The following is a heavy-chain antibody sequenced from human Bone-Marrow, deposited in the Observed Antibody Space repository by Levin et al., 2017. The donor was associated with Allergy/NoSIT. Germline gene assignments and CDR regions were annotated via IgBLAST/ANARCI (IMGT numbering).Heavy chain of an antibody. D-gene: IGHD3/OR15-3a*01. CDR1: GDSISSGSYY. J-gene: IGHJ4*02. CDR2: IYYTGST. Sequence: SETLSLTCSVSGDSISSGSYYWTWIRQAPGKGLEWIGYIYYTGSTYYSPSLKSRTSTSIDTSTNHFSLRLTSVTGADTAVYYCATTSCGLRRVTDFWGRGTLVTVSS. V-gene: IGHV4-30-4*01. CDR3: ATTSCGLRRVTDF.